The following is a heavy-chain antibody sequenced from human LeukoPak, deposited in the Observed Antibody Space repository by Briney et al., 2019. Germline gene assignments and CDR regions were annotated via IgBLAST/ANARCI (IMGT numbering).Heavy chain of an antibody. V-gene: IGHV3-23*01. CDR2: IRGGGDRT. CDR3: AKDSKIVGATFRSYHYMDV. Sequence: GGSLRLSCAASGFTFSSYAMSWVRQAPGKGLEWVSAIRGGGDRTHYADSVKGRFTISRDNSKNTLYLQMNSLRAEDTAVYYCAKDSKIVGATFRSYHYMDVWGKGTAVTVSS. J-gene: IGHJ6*03. CDR1: GFTFSSYA. D-gene: IGHD1-26*01.